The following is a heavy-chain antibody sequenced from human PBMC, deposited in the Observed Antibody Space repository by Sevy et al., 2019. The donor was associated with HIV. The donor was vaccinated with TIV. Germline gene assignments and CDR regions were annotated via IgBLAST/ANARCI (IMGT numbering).Heavy chain of an antibody. D-gene: IGHD2-15*01. CDR3: ARAYCSGGSCYSLAY. V-gene: IGHV1-18*01. Sequence: ASVKVSCKASGYTFTSYRITWVRQAPGQGLEWMGWVSAQNGDTNYAQKLQGRVTMTTDTSTSTAYMELRTLRSDDTAVYYCARAYCSGGSCYSLAYWGQGTLVTVSS. J-gene: IGHJ4*02. CDR2: VSAQNGDT. CDR1: GYTFTSYR.